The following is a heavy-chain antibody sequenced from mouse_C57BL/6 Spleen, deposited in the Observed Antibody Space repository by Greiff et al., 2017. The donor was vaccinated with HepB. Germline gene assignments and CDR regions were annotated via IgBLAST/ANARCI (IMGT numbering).Heavy chain of an antibody. CDR1: GFSLTSYG. CDR3: AKKVLFYAMDY. Sequence: VQLQQSGPGLVQPSQSLSITCTVSGFSLTSYGVHWVRQSPGKGLEWLGVIWRGGSTDYNAAFMSRLSITTDNSKSQVFFKMNSLQADDTAIYYCAKKVLFYAMDYWGQGTSVTVSS. CDR2: IWRGGST. V-gene: IGHV2-5*01. J-gene: IGHJ4*01.